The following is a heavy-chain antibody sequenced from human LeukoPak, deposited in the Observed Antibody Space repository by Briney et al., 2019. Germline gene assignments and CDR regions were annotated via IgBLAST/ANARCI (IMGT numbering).Heavy chain of an antibody. V-gene: IGHV3-30-3*01. CDR3: ARDFDDYVWGSYRPLDY. CDR1: GSTFGSYA. CDR2: ISYDGSNK. J-gene: IGHJ4*02. D-gene: IGHD3-16*02. Sequence: GRSLRLSCAASGSTFGSYAMHWVRQAPGKGLEWVAVISYDGSNKYYADSVKGRFTISRDNSKNTLYLQMNSLRAEDTAVYYCARDFDDYVWGSYRPLDYWGQGTLVTVSS.